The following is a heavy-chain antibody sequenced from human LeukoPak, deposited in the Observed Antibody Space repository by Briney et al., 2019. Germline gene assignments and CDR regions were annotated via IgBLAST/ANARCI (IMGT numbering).Heavy chain of an antibody. D-gene: IGHD6-19*01. CDR3: AREASSGWHIDY. CDR2: IYYSGST. J-gene: IGHJ4*02. V-gene: IGHV4-59*01. CDR1: GGSISSYY. Sequence: PWETLSLTCTVSGGSISSYYWSWVRQPPGKGLEWVGYIYYSGSTNYNPSLKSRVTISVDTSKNQFSLKVSSVTAADTAVYYCAREASSGWHIDYWGQGTLVTVSS.